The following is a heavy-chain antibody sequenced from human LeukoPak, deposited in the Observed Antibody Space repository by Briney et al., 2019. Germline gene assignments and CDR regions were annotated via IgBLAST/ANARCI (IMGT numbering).Heavy chain of an antibody. CDR1: GGSISSGDYY. J-gene: IGHJ4*02. V-gene: IGHV4-30-4*01. CDR2: IYYSGST. Sequence: SETLSLTCTVSGGSISSGDYYWSWIRQPPGKGLEWIGYIYYSGSTYYNPSLKSRVTISVDTSKNQFSLKLSSVTAADAAVYYCARADVCGGDCSSFDYWGQGTLVTVSS. D-gene: IGHD2-21*02. CDR3: ARADVCGGDCSSFDY.